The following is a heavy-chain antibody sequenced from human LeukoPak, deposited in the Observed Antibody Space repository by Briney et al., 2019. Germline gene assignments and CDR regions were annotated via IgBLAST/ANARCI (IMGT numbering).Heavy chain of an antibody. Sequence: ASVKVSCKVSGYTLTELSMHWVRQAPGKGLEWMGGFDPEDGETIYAQKFQGRVTMTEDTSTDTAYMELSSLRSEDTAVYYCASYCTNGVCWDNCFDPWGQGTLVTVSS. CDR2: FDPEDGET. CDR3: ASYCTNGVCWDNCFDP. CDR1: GYTLTELS. V-gene: IGHV1-24*01. D-gene: IGHD2-8*01. J-gene: IGHJ5*02.